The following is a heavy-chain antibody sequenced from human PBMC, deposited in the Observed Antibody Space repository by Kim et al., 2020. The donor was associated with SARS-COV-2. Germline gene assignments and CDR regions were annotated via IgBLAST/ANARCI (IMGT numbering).Heavy chain of an antibody. Sequence: GGSLRLSCAASGFTFSSYAMHWVRQAPGKGLEWVAVISYDGSNKYYADSVKGRFTISRDNSKNTLYLQMNSLRAEDTAVYYCARVSCSGGSCKSAGMDVWGQGTTVTVSS. CDR2: ISYDGSNK. CDR3: ARVSCSGGSCKSAGMDV. CDR1: GFTFSSYA. J-gene: IGHJ6*02. D-gene: IGHD2-15*01. V-gene: IGHV3-30*04.